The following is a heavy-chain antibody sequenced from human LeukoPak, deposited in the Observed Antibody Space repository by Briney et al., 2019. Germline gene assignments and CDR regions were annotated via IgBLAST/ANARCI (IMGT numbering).Heavy chain of an antibody. Sequence: ASVKVSCKASGYTFTGYYMHWVRQAPGQGLEWMGWINPNSGGTNYAQKFQGRVTMTRDTSISTAYMGLSRLRSDDTAVYYCARGSRGYSYGYGLHYFDYWGQGTLVTVSS. CDR1: GYTFTGYY. J-gene: IGHJ4*02. CDR2: INPNSGGT. CDR3: ARGSRGYSYGYGLHYFDY. V-gene: IGHV1-2*02. D-gene: IGHD5-18*01.